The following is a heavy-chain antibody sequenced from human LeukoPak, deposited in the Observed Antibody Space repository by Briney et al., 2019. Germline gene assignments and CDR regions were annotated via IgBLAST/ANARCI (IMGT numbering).Heavy chain of an antibody. Sequence: PGGSLRLSCAASGFTFDDYAMHWVRQTPGKGLEWVSGISWNSGSIGYADSVKGRFTISRDNAKNSLYLQMNSLRAEDTALYYCATAPYDFWSGYLDYWGQGTLVTVSS. CDR2: ISWNSGSI. CDR1: GFTFDDYA. V-gene: IGHV3-9*01. CDR3: ATAPYDFWSGYLDY. J-gene: IGHJ4*02. D-gene: IGHD3-3*01.